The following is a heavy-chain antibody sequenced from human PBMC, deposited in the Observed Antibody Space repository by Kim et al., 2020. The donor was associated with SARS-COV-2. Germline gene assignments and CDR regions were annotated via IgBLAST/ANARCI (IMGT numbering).Heavy chain of an antibody. V-gene: IGHV4-34*01. Sequence: TYNPSLKSRVTISVDTSKNQFSRKLSSVTAADTAVYYCARDPGYSYAMDVWGQGTTVTVSS. CDR3: ARDPGYSYAMDV. D-gene: IGHD5-18*01. J-gene: IGHJ6*02.